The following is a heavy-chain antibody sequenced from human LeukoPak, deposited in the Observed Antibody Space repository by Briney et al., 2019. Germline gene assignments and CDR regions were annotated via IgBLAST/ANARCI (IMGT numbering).Heavy chain of an antibody. CDR2: ISYDGSNK. CDR3: AKESPIAAGTPPLDY. J-gene: IGHJ4*02. CDR1: GFTFSSYG. D-gene: IGHD6-13*01. Sequence: GGSLRLSCAASGFTFSSYGMHWVRQAPGKGLEWVAVISYDGSNKYYADSVKGRLTISRDNSKNTLYLQVNSLRAEDTAVYYCAKESPIAAGTPPLDYWGQGTLVTVSS. V-gene: IGHV3-30*18.